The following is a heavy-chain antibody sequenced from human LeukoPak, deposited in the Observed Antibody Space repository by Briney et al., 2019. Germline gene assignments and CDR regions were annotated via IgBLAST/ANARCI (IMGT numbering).Heavy chain of an antibody. V-gene: IGHV4-61*02. CDR1: GGSISSGSYY. CDR3: ARDSGSPFDY. D-gene: IGHD1-26*01. Sequence: PSQTLSLTCTVSGGSISSGSYYWSWIRQPAGKGLEWIGRIYTSGSTNYNPSLKSRVTISVDTSKNQFSLKLSSVTAADTAVYYCARDSGSPFDYWGQGTLVTVSS. CDR2: IYTSGST. J-gene: IGHJ4*02.